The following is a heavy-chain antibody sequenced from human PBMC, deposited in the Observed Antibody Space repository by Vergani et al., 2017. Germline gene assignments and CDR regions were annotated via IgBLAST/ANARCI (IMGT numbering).Heavy chain of an antibody. Sequence: QVQLVESGGGVVQPGRSLSLSCAASGFTFNQYGMHWVRQAPGKGMEWVAVTWYDGNNKQYADSVKGRFTISSDNSKSTMYLQMNSLRDEDTGVYYCARDLRLLYNRFDPWGQGTLVTVSS. V-gene: IGHV3-33*01. J-gene: IGHJ5*02. CDR3: ARDLRLLYNRFDP. CDR1: GFTFNQYG. D-gene: IGHD1-14*01. CDR2: TWYDGNNK.